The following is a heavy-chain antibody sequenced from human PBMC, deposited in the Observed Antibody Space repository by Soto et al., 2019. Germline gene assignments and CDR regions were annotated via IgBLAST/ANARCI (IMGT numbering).Heavy chain of an antibody. D-gene: IGHD1-7*01. CDR3: ARERSPGTTVYYYGMDV. Sequence: QVQLQESGPGLVKPSQTLSLTCTVSGGSISSGGYYWSWIRQHPGKGLEWIGYIYYSGSTYYNPSLKSRITISVDTHKNQFSLKLRSVTAADTAVYYCARERSPGTTVYYYGMDVWGQGTTVTVSS. CDR2: IYYSGST. CDR1: GGSISSGGYY. V-gene: IGHV4-31*03. J-gene: IGHJ6*02.